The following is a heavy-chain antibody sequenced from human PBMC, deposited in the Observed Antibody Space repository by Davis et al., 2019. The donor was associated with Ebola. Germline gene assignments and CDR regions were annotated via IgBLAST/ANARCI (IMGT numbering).Heavy chain of an antibody. Sequence: GALKISCAASGFTFSSYSMNWVRQAPGKGLEWVSSISSSSTYIYYADSVKGRFTISRDNAKNSLYLQMNSLRAEDTAVYYCTRDLELSGGMDVWGQGTTVTVSS. D-gene: IGHD3-16*02. CDR2: ISSSSTYI. CDR3: TRDLELSGGMDV. CDR1: GFTFSSYS. V-gene: IGHV3-21*01. J-gene: IGHJ6*02.